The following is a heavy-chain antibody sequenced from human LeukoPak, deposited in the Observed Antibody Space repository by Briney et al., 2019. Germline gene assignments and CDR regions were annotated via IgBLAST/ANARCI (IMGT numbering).Heavy chain of an antibody. D-gene: IGHD6-19*01. V-gene: IGHV1-2*02. J-gene: IGHJ4*02. CDR1: RYTFTGYY. CDR2: INPNSGGT. Sequence: GASVKLSCKASRYTFTGYYMHWVRQAPGQGLEWMGWINPNSGGTNYAQKFQGRVTMTRDTSISTAYMELSRLRSDDTAVYYCARGRIAVAGYWGQGTLVTVSS. CDR3: ARGRIAVAGY.